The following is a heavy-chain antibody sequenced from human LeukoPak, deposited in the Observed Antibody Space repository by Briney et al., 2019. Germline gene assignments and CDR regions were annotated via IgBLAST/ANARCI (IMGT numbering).Heavy chain of an antibody. CDR2: ISWNSGNI. CDR1: GFSFDDYA. V-gene: IGHV3-9*03. CDR3: AKGSYSYGSNPIDS. D-gene: IGHD5-18*01. Sequence: SLRLSCAVSGFSFDDYAMHWVRQAPGKGLEWVSGISWNSGNIGYADSVKGRFTISRDNAKNSLYLQMNSLRAEDMALYYCAKGSYSYGSNPIDSWGQGTLVTVPS. J-gene: IGHJ4*02.